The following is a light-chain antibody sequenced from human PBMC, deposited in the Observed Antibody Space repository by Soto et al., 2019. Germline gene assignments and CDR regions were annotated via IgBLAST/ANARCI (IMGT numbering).Light chain of an antibody. Sequence: EIVLTQSTGTLSLSPGERATLSCRASQSVSGSYLAWYQQKPGQAPMLLIYGASSRATGIPDRFSGSGSGTSCSLTISRLEAEDFAVYSCQQYDSSPYTFGQGTKLEIK. V-gene: IGKV3-20*01. J-gene: IGKJ2*01. CDR2: GAS. CDR1: QSVSGSY. CDR3: QQYDSSPYT.